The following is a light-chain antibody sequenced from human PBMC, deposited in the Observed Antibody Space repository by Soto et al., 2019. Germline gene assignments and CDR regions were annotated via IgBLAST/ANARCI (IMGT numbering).Light chain of an antibody. CDR3: QQLGA. CDR1: QSVSSY. V-gene: IGKV3-11*01. Sequence: EIVLTQSPATLSLSPGERATLSCRASQSVSSYLAWYQQKPGQAPRLLIYDASNRATGIPARFSGSGSGTDFTLTISSLEPEDFAVYYCQQLGAFGPGNKVDIK. J-gene: IGKJ3*01. CDR2: DAS.